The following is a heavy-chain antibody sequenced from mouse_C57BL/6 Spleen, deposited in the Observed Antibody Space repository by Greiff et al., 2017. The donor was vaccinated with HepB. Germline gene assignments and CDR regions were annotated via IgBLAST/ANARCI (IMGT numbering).Heavy chain of an antibody. D-gene: IGHD2-2*01. V-gene: IGHV1-82*01. CDR3: AREGDYYGYAWFAY. CDR2: IYPGDGDT. J-gene: IGHJ3*01. Sequence: VQLVESGPELVKPGASVKISCKASGYAFSSSWMNWVKQRPGKGLEWIGRIYPGDGDTNYNGKFKGKATLTADKSSSTAYMQLSSLTSEDSAVYFCAREGDYYGYAWFAYWGQGTLVTVSA. CDR1: GYAFSSSW.